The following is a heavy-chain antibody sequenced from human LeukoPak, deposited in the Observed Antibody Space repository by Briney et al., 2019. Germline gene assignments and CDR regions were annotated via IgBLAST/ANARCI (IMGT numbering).Heavy chain of an antibody. D-gene: IGHD4-17*01. CDR2: ISSSSSFI. J-gene: IGHJ4*02. V-gene: IGHV3-21*01. Sequence: PGGSLRLSCAGSGFNFSSYSMSWVRQAPWKGLEFVSSISSSSSFIYYADSVKGRFTISRDNAKKSLSLQMNSLRADDTAVYYCAKEQMTTVTNDKGYYFDYWGQGTLVTVSS. CDR3: AKEQMTTVTNDKGYYFDY. CDR1: GFNFSSYS.